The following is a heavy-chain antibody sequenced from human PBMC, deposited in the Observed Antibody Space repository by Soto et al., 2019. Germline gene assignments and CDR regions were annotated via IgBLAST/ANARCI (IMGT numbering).Heavy chain of an antibody. J-gene: IGHJ3*02. D-gene: IGHD2-21*02. CDR3: AKKGLGSLTTYCNSGDCHYAFDI. CDR1: GFTFSNYA. Sequence: PGGSLRRSCAASGFTFSNYAMTWVRQAPGKGLEWVSTISGGGDGTFYADSVKGRFTISRDNSRNTVYLQMNSLRAEDTAVYYCAKKGLGSLTTYCNSGDCHYAFDIWGQGTMVTVSS. V-gene: IGHV3-23*01. CDR2: ISGGGDGT.